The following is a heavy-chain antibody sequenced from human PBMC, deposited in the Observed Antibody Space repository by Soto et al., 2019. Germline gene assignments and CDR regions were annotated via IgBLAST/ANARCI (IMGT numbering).Heavy chain of an antibody. D-gene: IGHD2-21*02. V-gene: IGHV1-2*02. J-gene: IGHJ5*02. CDR3: GWDVVVVVTAIPWFDP. CDR1: GYTFTGYY. Sequence: SLQVSCQASGYTFTGYYMQWVRQAPGQGLERMGWINPDSGGTNYAQKFQGRVTMTRATSISTAYMALSRLRSDDAAVGFCGWDVVVVVTAIPWFDPWGQGTMVTVSS. CDR2: INPDSGGT.